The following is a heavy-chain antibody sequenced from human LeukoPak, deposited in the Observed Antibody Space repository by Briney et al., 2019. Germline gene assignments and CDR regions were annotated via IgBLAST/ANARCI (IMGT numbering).Heavy chain of an antibody. V-gene: IGHV5-51*01. CDR3: ARSDSSSWYYFDY. D-gene: IGHD6-13*01. CDR2: IYPGDSGT. J-gene: IGHJ4*02. Sequence: GESLKISCKGSGYIFTSYWIGWVRQMPGKGLEWMGIIYPGDSGTRYSPSFQGQVTISADKSISTAYLQWSSLKASDTAMYYCARSDSSSWYYFDYWGQGTLVTVSS. CDR1: GYIFTSYW.